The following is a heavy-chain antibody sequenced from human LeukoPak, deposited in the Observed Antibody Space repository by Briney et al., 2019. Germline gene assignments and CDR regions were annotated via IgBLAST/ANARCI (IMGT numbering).Heavy chain of an antibody. CDR1: SDSLSSGDYY. Sequence: SQTLSLTCTVSSDSLSSGDYYWSWVRQPAGTGVEFIGYINKNGGTYYNPPLKSRVSISIYTSKHQFSLKLTSVTAADTAVYFCAREHKSYGDYPYYFDSWGQGTLVTVSS. V-gene: IGHV4-30-4*01. CDR2: INKNGGT. D-gene: IGHD4-17*01. CDR3: AREHKSYGDYPYYFDS. J-gene: IGHJ4*02.